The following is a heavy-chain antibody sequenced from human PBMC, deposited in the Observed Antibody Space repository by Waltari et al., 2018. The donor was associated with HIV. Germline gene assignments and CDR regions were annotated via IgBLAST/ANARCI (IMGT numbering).Heavy chain of an antibody. V-gene: IGHV3-49*04. CDR1: GFTFGDYA. J-gene: IGHJ4*02. CDR2: IRRKAYGGTT. Sequence: EVQLVESGGGLVQPGRSLRLSCTASGFTFGDYAMSWVRQAPGKGLEWEGFIRRKAYGGTTEYAASVKGRFTISRDDSKSIAYLQMNSLKTEDTAVYYCTSNLGLDYWGQGTLVTVSS. CDR3: TSNLGLDY. D-gene: IGHD3-16*01.